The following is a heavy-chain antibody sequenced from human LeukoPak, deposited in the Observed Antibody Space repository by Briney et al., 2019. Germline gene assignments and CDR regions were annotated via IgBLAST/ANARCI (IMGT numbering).Heavy chain of an antibody. Sequence: SVKVSFKASGGTFNSYAISWVRQAPGQGREWMGGIIPIFGKANYAQKFQGRVTITADESTSTAYIELSSLRSEDTAVYYFASHCNSSSWSMKYYGMDVWGQGTTVTVSS. CDR1: GGTFNSYA. CDR2: IIPIFGKA. J-gene: IGHJ6*02. CDR3: ASHCNSSSWSMKYYGMDV. V-gene: IGHV1-69*01. D-gene: IGHD6-13*01.